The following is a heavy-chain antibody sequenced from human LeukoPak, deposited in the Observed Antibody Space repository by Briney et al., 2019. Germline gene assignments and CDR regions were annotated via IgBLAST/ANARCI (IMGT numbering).Heavy chain of an antibody. D-gene: IGHD2-21*01. CDR3: ASVHQIRRGGYSSGMTVFDI. Sequence: SETLSLTCAIYGGSFSDYYWNWVRQPPGKGLEWIGEVNRSGDTAYNPSLKSRVTISVDTSKKQFSLKLSSVTAADTAVYYCASVHQIRRGGYSSGMTVFDIWGRGTTVTVSS. J-gene: IGHJ3*02. CDR1: GGSFSDYY. V-gene: IGHV4-34*01. CDR2: VNRSGDT.